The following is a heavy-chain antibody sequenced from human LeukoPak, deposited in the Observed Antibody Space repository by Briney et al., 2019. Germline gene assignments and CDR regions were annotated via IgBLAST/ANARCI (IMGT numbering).Heavy chain of an antibody. CDR3: ARLGGYYDSSGYLVY. Sequence: SETLSLTCTVSGGSISSSSHYWGWIRQPPGKGLEWIGSIYYSGSTYYNPSLKSRVTISVDTSKNQFSLKLSSVTAADTAVYYCARLGGYYDSSGYLVYWGQGTLVTVSS. CDR1: GGSISSSSHY. D-gene: IGHD3-22*01. V-gene: IGHV4-39*01. J-gene: IGHJ4*02. CDR2: IYYSGST.